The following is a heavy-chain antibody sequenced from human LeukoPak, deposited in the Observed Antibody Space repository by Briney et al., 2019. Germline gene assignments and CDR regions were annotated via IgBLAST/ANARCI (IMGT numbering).Heavy chain of an antibody. Sequence: GRSLRLSCAASGFTFSSYAMHWVRQAPGKGLEWVAVISYDGSNKYYADSVKGRFTISRDNAKNSLYLQMNSLRAEDTAVYYCASGNYDILGDAFDIWGQGTMVTVSS. CDR3: ASGNYDILGDAFDI. D-gene: IGHD3-9*01. J-gene: IGHJ3*02. CDR2: ISYDGSNK. CDR1: GFTFSSYA. V-gene: IGHV3-30*04.